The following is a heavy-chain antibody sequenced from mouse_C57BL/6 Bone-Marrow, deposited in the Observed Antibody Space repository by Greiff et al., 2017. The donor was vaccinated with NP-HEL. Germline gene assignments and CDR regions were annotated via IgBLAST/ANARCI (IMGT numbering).Heavy chain of an antibody. D-gene: IGHD6-1*01. J-gene: IGHJ2*01. CDR1: GYTFTSYW. CDR2: INPSSGYT. V-gene: IGHV1-7*01. CDR3: AREPTCFEDY. Sequence: QVQLQQPGAELVKPGASVKMSCKASGYTFTSYWMHWVKQRPGQGLEWIGYINPSSGYTKYNQKFKDKATLTADKSSSTAYMQLSSLTYEDSAVYYCAREPTCFEDYWGQGTTLTVSS.